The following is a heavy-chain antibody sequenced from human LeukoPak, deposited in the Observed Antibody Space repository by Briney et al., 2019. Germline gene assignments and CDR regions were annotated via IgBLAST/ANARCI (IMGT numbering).Heavy chain of an antibody. CDR2: INHSGST. J-gene: IGHJ6*03. V-gene: IGHV4-34*01. D-gene: IGHD4-17*01. CDR3: ARGFPYGDYGYYMDV. CDR1: GGSFSGYY. Sequence: SETLSLTCAVYGGSFSGYYWSWIRQPPGKGLEWIGEINHSGSTNYNPSLKSRVTISVDTSKNQFSLKLSSVTAADTAVYYCARGFPYGDYGYYMDVWGKGTTVTISS.